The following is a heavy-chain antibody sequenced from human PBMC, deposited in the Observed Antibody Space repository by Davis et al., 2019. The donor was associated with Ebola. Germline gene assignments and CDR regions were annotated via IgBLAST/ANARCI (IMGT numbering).Heavy chain of an antibody. J-gene: IGHJ4*02. Sequence: GGSLRLSCAASGFTFSSYTMHWVRQVPGKGLEWVAFISYDGSNKYYADSVQGRFTISRDNSKNTLYLQMNSLRTEDTAVYYCVRDKYSSSPVFDYWGQGTLVTVSS. CDR1: GFTFSSYT. V-gene: IGHV3-30-3*01. CDR3: VRDKYSSSPVFDY. D-gene: IGHD6-6*01. CDR2: ISYDGSNK.